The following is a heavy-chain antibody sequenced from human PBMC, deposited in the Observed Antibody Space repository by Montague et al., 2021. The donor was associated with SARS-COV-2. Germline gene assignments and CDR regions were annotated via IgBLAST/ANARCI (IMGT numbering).Heavy chain of an antibody. V-gene: IGHV4-61*01. CDR3: ATYWQGGSGRVS. CDR2: IDYGGSP. Sequence: SETLSLTCTVSGVSVSNRYTHWSWIRQSPGKGLEWIGHIDYGGSPNYSPSLHSRVTISLDTSKNQLSLRLNSATAADTAVYYCATYWQGGSGRVSWGQGTRVTVSS. D-gene: IGHD3-10*01. CDR1: GVSVSNRYTH. J-gene: IGHJ5*02.